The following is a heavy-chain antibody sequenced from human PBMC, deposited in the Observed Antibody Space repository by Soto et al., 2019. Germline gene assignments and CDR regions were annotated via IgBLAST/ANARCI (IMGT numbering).Heavy chain of an antibody. CDR1: GFTFSSYA. D-gene: IGHD1-7*01. Sequence: GGSLRLSCSASGFTFSSYAMHWVRQAPGKGLEYVSAISSNGGSTYYADSVKGRFTISRDNSKNTLYLQMSSLRAEDTAVYYCVKVINWNYASPLDYWGQGTLVTVSS. J-gene: IGHJ4*02. CDR2: ISSNGGST. V-gene: IGHV3-64D*06. CDR3: VKVINWNYASPLDY.